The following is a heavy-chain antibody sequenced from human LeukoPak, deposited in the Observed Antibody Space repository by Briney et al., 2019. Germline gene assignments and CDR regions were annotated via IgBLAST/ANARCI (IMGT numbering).Heavy chain of an antibody. CDR1: GFTFSSYS. Sequence: PGGSLRLSCAASGFTFSSYSMNWVRQAPGKGLEWVSYISSSSSTIYYADSVKGRFTISRDNVKNSLYLQMNSLRAEDTAVYYCARVGGYYGSGSYYNPFDYWGQGTLVTVSS. CDR3: ARVGGYYGSGSYYNPFDY. D-gene: IGHD3-10*01. J-gene: IGHJ4*02. V-gene: IGHV3-48*01. CDR2: ISSSSSTI.